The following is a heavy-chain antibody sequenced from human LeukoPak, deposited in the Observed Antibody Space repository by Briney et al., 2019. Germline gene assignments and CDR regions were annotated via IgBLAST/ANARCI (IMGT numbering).Heavy chain of an antibody. Sequence: QPGGSLRLSCAASGFTFSSYEMNWVRQAPGKGLEWVSYISSSGSTIYYADSVKGRFTISRDNAKNSLYLQMNSLRAEDTAVYYCARDDYGDYVGYFQHWGQGTLVTVSS. V-gene: IGHV3-48*03. CDR1: GFTFSSYE. CDR3: ARDDYGDYVGYFQH. J-gene: IGHJ1*01. D-gene: IGHD4-17*01. CDR2: ISSSGSTI.